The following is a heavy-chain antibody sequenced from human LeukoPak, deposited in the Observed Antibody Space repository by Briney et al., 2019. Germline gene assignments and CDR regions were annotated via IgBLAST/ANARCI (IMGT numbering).Heavy chain of an antibody. CDR2: IIPIFATR. CDR3: ATYRQFEGDTHYYYGMEV. D-gene: IGHD3-16*01. V-gene: IGHV1-69*01. CDR1: GGIFSSFS. J-gene: IGHJ6*02. Sequence: ASVKVSCKASGGIFSSFSISWVRQAPGQGLEWMGGIIPIFATRNDASKFQGRVTITADESASTAYMELSSLRSEDTAVYYCATYRQFEGDTHYYYGMEVWGQGTTVTVSS.